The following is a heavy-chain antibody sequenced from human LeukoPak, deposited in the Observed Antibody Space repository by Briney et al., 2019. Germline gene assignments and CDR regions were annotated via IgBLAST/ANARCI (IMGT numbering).Heavy chain of an antibody. CDR2: ISSSSSYI. CDR1: GFAFSSYS. V-gene: IGHV3-21*01. CDR3: ARGLAIIAVAGTTDY. Sequence: GGSLRLSCAASGFAFSSYSMNWVRQAPGKGLEWVSSISSSSSYIYYADSVKGRFTISRDNAKNSLYLQMNSLRAEDTAVYYCARGLAIIAVAGTTDYWGQGTLVTVSS. J-gene: IGHJ4*02. D-gene: IGHD6-19*01.